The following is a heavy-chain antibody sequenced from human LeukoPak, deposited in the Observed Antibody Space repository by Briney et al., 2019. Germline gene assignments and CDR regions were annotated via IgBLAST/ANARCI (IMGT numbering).Heavy chain of an antibody. J-gene: IGHJ4*02. V-gene: IGHV3-23*01. CDR1: GFTFSSYA. D-gene: IGHD3-22*01. Sequence: PGGSLRLSCAASGFTFSSYAMSWVRQAPGKGLEWVSAISGSGGSTYYADSVKGRFTISRDNSKNTLYLQMNSLRAEDTAVYYCAKEGADITVIVVGDRYYFDYWGQGTLVTVSS. CDR2: ISGSGGST. CDR3: AKEGADITVIVVGDRYYFDY.